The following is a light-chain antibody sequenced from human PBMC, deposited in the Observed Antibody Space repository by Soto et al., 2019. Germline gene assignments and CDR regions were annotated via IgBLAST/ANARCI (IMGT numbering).Light chain of an antibody. J-gene: IGLJ2*01. CDR3: QSYDSSLSAVV. V-gene: IGLV1-40*01. CDR2: GNS. Sequence: QSVLTQPPSVSGAPGQRVTISCTGSSSNIGAGYDVHWYQQLPGTAPKLLIYGNSNRPSGVPDRCSGSKSGTSASLAITGLQAEDEAEYYCQSYDSSLSAVVFGGGTKLTVL. CDR1: SSNIGAGYD.